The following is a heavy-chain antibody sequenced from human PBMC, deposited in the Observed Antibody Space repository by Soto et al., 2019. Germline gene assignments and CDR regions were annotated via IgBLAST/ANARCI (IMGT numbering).Heavy chain of an antibody. CDR2: IIPIFGTA. J-gene: IGHJ4*02. CDR1: GGTFSSYA. Sequence: SVKVSCKASGGTFSSYAISWVRQAAGQGLEWMGGIIPIFGTANYAQKFQGRVTITADKSTSTAYMELSSLRSEDTAVYYCARGNLYYDDSSGYYFDYWGQGTLVTVSS. V-gene: IGHV1-69*06. D-gene: IGHD3-22*01. CDR3: ARGNLYYDDSSGYYFDY.